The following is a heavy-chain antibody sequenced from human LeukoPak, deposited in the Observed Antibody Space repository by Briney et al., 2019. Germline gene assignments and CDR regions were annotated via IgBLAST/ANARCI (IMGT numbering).Heavy chain of an antibody. V-gene: IGHV3-23*01. J-gene: IGHJ4*02. CDR1: GFTFSSYG. CDR2: ISGSGGST. D-gene: IGHD6-19*01. CDR3: AKDSRFDIAVAGTDFDY. Sequence: GGSLRLSCAASGFTFSSYGMSWVRQAPGKGLEWVSAISGSGGSTYYADSVKGRFTISRDDSKNTPYLQMNSLRAEDTAVYYCAKDSRFDIAVAGTDFDYWGQGTLVTVSS.